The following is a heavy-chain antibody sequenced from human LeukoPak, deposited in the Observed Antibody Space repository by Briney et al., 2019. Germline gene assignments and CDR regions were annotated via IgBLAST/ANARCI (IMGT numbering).Heavy chain of an antibody. V-gene: IGHV3-74*01. CDR1: GFTFSIYW. CDR3: ARPSDYYDSSGYGFEY. Sequence: QPGGSLRLSCAASGFTFSIYWMHWVRQAPGKGLVWVSRINTDGSSTSYADSVKGRSTISRDNAKNTVYLQMNSLRAEDTAVYYCARPSDYYDSSGYGFEYWGQGSLVSVSS. D-gene: IGHD3-22*01. CDR2: INTDGSST. J-gene: IGHJ4*02.